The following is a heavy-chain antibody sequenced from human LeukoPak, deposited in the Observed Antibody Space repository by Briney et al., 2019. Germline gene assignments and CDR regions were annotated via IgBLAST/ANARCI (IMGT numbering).Heavy chain of an antibody. Sequence: AAVKVSCTSSGYTFTSYDINWVRQATGQGLEWMGWMNLNSGNTGYSQKFPGRVTLTMNTSISTAYMELSRLRSEDTAAYYCARRANFDWLLLGYYYMDTWGKGTTVTTSS. CDR3: ARRANFDWLLLGYYYMDT. CDR2: MNLNSGNT. CDR1: GYTFTSYD. V-gene: IGHV1-8*01. D-gene: IGHD3-9*01. J-gene: IGHJ6*03.